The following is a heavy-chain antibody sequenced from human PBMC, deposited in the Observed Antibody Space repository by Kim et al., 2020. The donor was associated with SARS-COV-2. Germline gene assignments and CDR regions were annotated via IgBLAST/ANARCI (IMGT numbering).Heavy chain of an antibody. V-gene: IGHV4-34*01. Sequence: SETLSLTCAVYGGSFSGYYWSWIRQPPGKGLEWIGEINHSGSTNYNPSLKSRVTISVDTSKNQFSLKLSSVTAADTAVYYCARKKGSSSWYLGGYWFDPWGQGTLVTVSS. CDR1: GGSFSGYY. CDR2: INHSGST. CDR3: ARKKGSSSWYLGGYWFDP. D-gene: IGHD6-13*01. J-gene: IGHJ5*02.